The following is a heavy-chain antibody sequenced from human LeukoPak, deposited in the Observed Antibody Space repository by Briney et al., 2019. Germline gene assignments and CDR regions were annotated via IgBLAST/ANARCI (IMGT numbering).Heavy chain of an antibody. J-gene: IGHJ4*02. CDR1: GGTFSSYA. D-gene: IGHD6-19*01. V-gene: IGHV1-69*04. CDR3: ARAADYSSGWSFDVGY. CDR2: IIPILGIA. Sequence: SVKVSCKASGGTFSSYAISWVRQAPGQGLEWMGRIIPILGIANYAQKFQGRVTMTRDTSISTAYMELSRLRSDDTAVYYCARAADYSSGWSFDVGYWGQGTLVTVSS.